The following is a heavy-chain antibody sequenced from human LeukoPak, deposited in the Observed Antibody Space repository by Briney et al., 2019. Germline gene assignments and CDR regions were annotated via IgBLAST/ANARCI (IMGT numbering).Heavy chain of an antibody. J-gene: IGHJ1*01. V-gene: IGHV3-23*01. D-gene: IGHD3-16*01. CDR3: AKRGYVSPEEYFQH. Sequence: GGSLRLSCAASGFTFSSYAMSWVRQAPGKGLEWVSAISGSGGSTYYADSVKGRFTISRDNSKNTLYLQMDSLRAEDTAVYYCAKRGYVSPEEYFQHRGQGTLVTVSS. CDR1: GFTFSSYA. CDR2: ISGSGGST.